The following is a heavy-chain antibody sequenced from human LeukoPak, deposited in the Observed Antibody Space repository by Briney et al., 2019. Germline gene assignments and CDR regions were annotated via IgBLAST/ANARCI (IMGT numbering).Heavy chain of an antibody. Sequence: PGGSLRLSCAASGFIFSSYSMNWVRQAPGKGLEWVSYISTTGSTIYYADSVKGRFTISRDNAKNSLYLQTNSLRDEDTAVYYCARDRSSSGYYPFDYWGQGTLVTVSS. CDR3: ARDRSSSGYYPFDY. CDR1: GFIFSSYS. CDR2: ISTTGSTI. V-gene: IGHV3-48*02. D-gene: IGHD3-22*01. J-gene: IGHJ4*02.